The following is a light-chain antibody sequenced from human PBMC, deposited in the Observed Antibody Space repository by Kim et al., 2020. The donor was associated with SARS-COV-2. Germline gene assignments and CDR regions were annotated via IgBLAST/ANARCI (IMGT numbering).Light chain of an antibody. CDR3: QHYGASPLT. CDR1: QSVNNNY. CDR2: GAS. Sequence: DIVLTQSPGTLSLSPGERATVSCRASQSVNNNYLAWYQQKPGQAPRLLIYGASSRATGIPDRFSGSGSETDFILTISRLDPEDFAVYYCQHYGASPLTFSGGTKLEI. V-gene: IGKV3-20*01. J-gene: IGKJ4*01.